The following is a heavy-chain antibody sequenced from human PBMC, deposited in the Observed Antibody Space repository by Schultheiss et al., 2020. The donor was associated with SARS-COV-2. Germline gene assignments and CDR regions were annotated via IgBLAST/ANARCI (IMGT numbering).Heavy chain of an antibody. CDR3: ARDKTSYSSSWFDY. J-gene: IGHJ4*02. CDR2: ISGSGGST. CDR1: GFTFSSYA. V-gene: IGHV3-23*01. Sequence: GESLKISCAASGFTFSSYAMSWVRQAPGKGLEWVSAISGSGGSTYYADSVKGRFTISRDNSKNTLYLQMNSLRAEDTAVYYCARDKTSYSSSWFDYWGQGTLVTVSS. D-gene: IGHD6-13*01.